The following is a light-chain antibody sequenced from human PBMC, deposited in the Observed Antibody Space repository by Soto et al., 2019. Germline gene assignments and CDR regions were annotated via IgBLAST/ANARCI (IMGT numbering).Light chain of an antibody. Sequence: QSALTQPASVSGSPGQSITISCTGTSSDVGSYNLVSWYQQHPGKAPKLMIYEVSKRPSGVSNRFSGSKSGNTASLTISGLLAEDEADYYCCSYAGSSTFPYVFGTGTKVTVL. CDR1: SSDVGSYNL. CDR3: CSYAGSSTFPYV. V-gene: IGLV2-23*02. J-gene: IGLJ1*01. CDR2: EVS.